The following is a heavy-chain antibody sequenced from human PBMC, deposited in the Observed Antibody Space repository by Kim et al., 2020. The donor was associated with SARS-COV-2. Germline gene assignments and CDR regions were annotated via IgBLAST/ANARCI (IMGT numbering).Heavy chain of an antibody. Sequence: SRVTISVDRSQNQFSLKLSSVTAADTAVYYCARGGDYYDSSGYSRGAFDIWGQGTMVTVSS. D-gene: IGHD3-22*01. J-gene: IGHJ3*02. CDR3: ARGGDYYDSSGYSRGAFDI. V-gene: IGHV4-30-2*01.